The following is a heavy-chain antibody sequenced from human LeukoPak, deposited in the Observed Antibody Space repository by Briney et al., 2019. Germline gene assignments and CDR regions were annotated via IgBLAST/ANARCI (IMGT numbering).Heavy chain of an antibody. CDR1: GGSISSGSYY. V-gene: IGHV4-61*02. CDR2: IYTSGST. J-gene: IGHJ4*02. D-gene: IGHD3-10*01. Sequence: SETLSLTCTVSGGSISSGSYYWSWIRQPAGKGLEWIGRIYTSGSTNYNPSLKSRITISVDTSKNQFSLKLRSVTAADTAVYYCAGSRGLWFGESPDYFEYWGQGTLVTVSS. CDR3: AGSRGLWFGESPDYFEY.